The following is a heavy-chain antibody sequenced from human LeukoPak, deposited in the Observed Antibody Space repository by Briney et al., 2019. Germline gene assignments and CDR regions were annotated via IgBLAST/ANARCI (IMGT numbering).Heavy chain of an antibody. D-gene: IGHD1-26*01. V-gene: IGHV3-30*02. CDR1: GFIFNSYG. CDR3: ARGQWELEVDY. Sequence: GGSLRLSCEASGFIFNSYGMHWVRQAPGKGLEWVAFIRYDGSNKYYADAVKGRFTISRDNSKNTLDLQMNSLRAKDTAVYYCARGQWELEVDYWGQGALVIVSS. J-gene: IGHJ4*02. CDR2: IRYDGSNK.